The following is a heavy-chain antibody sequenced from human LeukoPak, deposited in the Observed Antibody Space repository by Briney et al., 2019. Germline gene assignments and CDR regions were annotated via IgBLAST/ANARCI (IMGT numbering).Heavy chain of an antibody. CDR2: IYYSGST. J-gene: IGHJ5*02. CDR3: ARGQWGARGSSGYYSNWFDP. Sequence: SETLSLTCTVSGGSISSSSYYWGWIRQPPGKGLEWIGSIYYSGSTYYNPSLKSRVTISVDTSKNQFSLKLSSVTAADTAVYYCARGQWGARGSSGYYSNWFDPWGQGTLVTVSS. D-gene: IGHD3-22*01. CDR1: GGSISSSSYY. V-gene: IGHV4-39*07.